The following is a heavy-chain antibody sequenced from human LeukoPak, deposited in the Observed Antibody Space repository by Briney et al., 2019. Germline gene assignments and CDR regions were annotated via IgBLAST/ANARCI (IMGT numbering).Heavy chain of an antibody. Sequence: SETLSLTCTVSGGSISSSYWSWIRQPPGKGLEWIGYIYYSGSTNYNPSLKSRVTISVDTSKNQFSLKLSSVTAADTAVYYCARDGFYDSSGYRDRWFDPWGQGTLVAVSS. J-gene: IGHJ5*02. V-gene: IGHV4-59*01. CDR1: GGSISSSY. CDR2: IYYSGST. D-gene: IGHD3-22*01. CDR3: ARDGFYDSSGYRDRWFDP.